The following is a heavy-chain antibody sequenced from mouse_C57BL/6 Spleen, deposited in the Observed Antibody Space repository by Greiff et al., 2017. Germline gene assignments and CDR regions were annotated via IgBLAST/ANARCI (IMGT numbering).Heavy chain of an antibody. CDR3: ARYSNYNYAMDY. CDR1: EYEFPSHD. J-gene: IGHJ4*01. Sequence: EVKLVESGGGFVQPGESLKLSCESNEYEFPSHDMSWVRTTPAKRLELVAALNSDGGSTYYPDTIERRFIISRDNPKKPLYLQMSSLRSEDTAWYYCARYSNYNYAMDYWGQGTSVTVSS. CDR2: LNSDGGST. V-gene: IGHV5-2*01. D-gene: IGHD2-5*01.